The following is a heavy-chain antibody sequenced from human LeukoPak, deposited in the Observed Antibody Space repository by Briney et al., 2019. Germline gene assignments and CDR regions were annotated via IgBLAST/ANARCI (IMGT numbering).Heavy chain of an antibody. CDR1: PFNFNTYW. J-gene: IGHJ4*02. CDR2: IKQDGSDE. CDR3: ARGAGFKTDY. V-gene: IGHV3-7*04. Sequence: GGSLRLSCAASPFNFNTYWMTWVRQAPGKGLEWLASIKQDGSDEYYVDSVKGRFTISRDNAKNSLYLQMNSLRAEDTAVYYCARGAGFKTDYWGQGILSPSPQ.